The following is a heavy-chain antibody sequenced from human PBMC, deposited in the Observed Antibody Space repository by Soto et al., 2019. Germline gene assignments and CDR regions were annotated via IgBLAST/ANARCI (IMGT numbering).Heavy chain of an antibody. CDR1: GGSFSGYY. V-gene: IGHV4-34*01. CDR2: INHSGST. J-gene: IGHJ4*02. Sequence: ASETLSLTCAVCGGSFSGYYWSWIRQPPGKGLEWIGEINHSGSTNYNPSLKSRVTISVDTSKNQFSLKLSSVTAADTAVYYCARLTYYYDSSGYYYGDSCFDYWGQGTLVTVSS. CDR3: ARLTYYYDSSGYYYGDSCFDY. D-gene: IGHD3-22*01.